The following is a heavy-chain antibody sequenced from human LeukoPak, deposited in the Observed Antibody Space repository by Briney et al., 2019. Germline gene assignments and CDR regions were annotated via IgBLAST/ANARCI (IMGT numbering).Heavy chain of an antibody. CDR1: GGSFGDYY. CDR2: INHSGST. Sequence: SETLSLTCAVYGGSFGDYYWSWIRQPPGKGLEWIGEINHSGSTNYNPSLKSRVTISVDTSKNQFSLKLSSVTAADTAVYYCASQIRFLEWAPKRVWFDPWGQGTLVTVSS. J-gene: IGHJ5*02. V-gene: IGHV4-34*01. CDR3: ASQIRFLEWAPKRVWFDP. D-gene: IGHD3-3*01.